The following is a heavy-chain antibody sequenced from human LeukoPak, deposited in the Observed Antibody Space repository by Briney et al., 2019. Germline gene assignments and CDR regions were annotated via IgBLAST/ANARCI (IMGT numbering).Heavy chain of an antibody. CDR2: ISSSSYI. CDR3: ASPSVVPAAMVSGAFDI. CDR1: GFTFSSYS. Sequence: KAGGSLRLSCAASGFTFSSYSMNWVRQAPGKGLEWVSSISSSSYIYYADSVRGRFTISGDNAKNSLYLQMNSLRAEDTAVYYCASPSVVPAAMVSGAFDIWGQGTMVTVSS. J-gene: IGHJ3*02. D-gene: IGHD2-2*01. V-gene: IGHV3-21*01.